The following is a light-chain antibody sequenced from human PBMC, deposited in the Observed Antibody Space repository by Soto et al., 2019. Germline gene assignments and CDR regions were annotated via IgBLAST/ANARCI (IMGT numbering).Light chain of an antibody. V-gene: IGKV3-11*01. CDR2: EAY. J-gene: IGKJ5*01. Sequence: EVVLTQSPVTLSLSPGERATLSCRASQSFRGLLAWYLQKPGQAPRLLIYEAYNRATGIPPRFSGSGSGTDFTLSVSSLEPEDSAVYYCQQRHMWPITVGQGTRLEI. CDR3: QQRHMWPIT. CDR1: QSFRGL.